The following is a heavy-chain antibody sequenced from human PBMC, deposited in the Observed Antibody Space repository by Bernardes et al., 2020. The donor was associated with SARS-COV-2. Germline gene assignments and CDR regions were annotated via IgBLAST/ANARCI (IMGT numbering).Heavy chain of an antibody. V-gene: IGHV4-61*02. D-gene: IGHD3-16*01. Sequence: SETLSLTCTVSGASVSSGSHYWIWIRQPAGKGLEYIGRIYTSGTTNYSPSLKSRVTMSVDTSKNHFSLRLSSMTAADTAVYYCARASFNIGRVGWALDIWGQGTMVTVSS. J-gene: IGHJ3*02. CDR2: IYTSGTT. CDR1: GASVSSGSHY. CDR3: ARASFNIGRVGWALDI.